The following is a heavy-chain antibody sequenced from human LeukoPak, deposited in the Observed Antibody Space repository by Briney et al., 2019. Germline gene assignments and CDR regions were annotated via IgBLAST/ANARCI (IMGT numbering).Heavy chain of an antibody. V-gene: IGHV3-74*01. J-gene: IGHJ4*02. D-gene: IGHD4-17*01. CDR3: ARASTTVPNLLDH. CDR2: IKGDGSST. Sequence: GGSLRLSCAASGFTFSTYWMHWVRQAPGKRLVWVARIKGDGSSTIYAVSVKGRFTISRDNSKNTLYLQTSSLRVEDTAVYYCARASTTVPNLLDHWGRGTLVTVSS. CDR1: GFTFSTYW.